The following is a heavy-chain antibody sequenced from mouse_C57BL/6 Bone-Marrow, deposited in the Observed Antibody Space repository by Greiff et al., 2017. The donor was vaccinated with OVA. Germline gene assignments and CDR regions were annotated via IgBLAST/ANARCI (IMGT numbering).Heavy chain of an antibody. Sequence: QVQLQQPGAELVRPGTSVKLSCKASGYTFTSYWMHWVKQRPGQGLEWIGVIDPSDSYTNYNQKFKGKATLTVDTSSSTAYMQRSSLTSEDSAVYYCARYPRYGSSYDWFAYWGQGTLVTVSA. V-gene: IGHV1-59*01. CDR1: GYTFTSYW. CDR3: ARYPRYGSSYDWFAY. D-gene: IGHD1-1*01. CDR2: IDPSDSYT. J-gene: IGHJ3*01.